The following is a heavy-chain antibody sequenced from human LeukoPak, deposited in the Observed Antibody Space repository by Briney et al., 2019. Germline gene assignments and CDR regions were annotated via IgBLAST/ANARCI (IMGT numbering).Heavy chain of an antibody. D-gene: IGHD3-22*01. Sequence: GSLRLSRAASGFTFSSYWMHWIRQPPGKGLEWIGYIYYSGSTNYNPSLKSRVTISVDTSKNQFSLKLSSVTAADTAVYYCARRADYYDSSGYGPVMDVWGQGTTVTVSS. CDR1: GFTFSSYW. J-gene: IGHJ6*02. CDR3: ARRADYYDSSGYGPVMDV. V-gene: IGHV4-59*08. CDR2: IYYSGST.